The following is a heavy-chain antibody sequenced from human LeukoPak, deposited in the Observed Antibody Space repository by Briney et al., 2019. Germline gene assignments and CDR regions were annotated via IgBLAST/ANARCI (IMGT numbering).Heavy chain of an antibody. CDR2: IYYSGST. CDR3: ARSIAVDGTNFDY. Sequence: SETLSLTCTVSGGSISSYYWSWIRQPPGKGLEWIGYIYYSGSTNYNPSLKSRVTISVDTSKNQFSLKLSSVTAADTAVYYCARSIAVDGTNFDYWGQGTLVTVSS. D-gene: IGHD6-19*01. CDR1: GGSISSYY. V-gene: IGHV4-59*01. J-gene: IGHJ4*02.